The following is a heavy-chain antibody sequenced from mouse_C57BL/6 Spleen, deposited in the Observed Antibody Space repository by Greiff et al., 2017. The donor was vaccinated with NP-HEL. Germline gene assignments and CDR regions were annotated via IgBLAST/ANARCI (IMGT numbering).Heavy chain of an antibody. Sequence: QVQLQQSGPELVKPGASVKISCKASGYAFSSSWMNWVKQRPGKGLEWIGRIYPGDGDTNYNGKFKGKATLTADKSSSTAYMQISSLTSEDSAVYFCAREGAFDYWGQGTTLTVSS. V-gene: IGHV1-82*01. CDR3: AREGAFDY. CDR1: GYAFSSSW. D-gene: IGHD3-3*01. J-gene: IGHJ2*01. CDR2: IYPGDGDT.